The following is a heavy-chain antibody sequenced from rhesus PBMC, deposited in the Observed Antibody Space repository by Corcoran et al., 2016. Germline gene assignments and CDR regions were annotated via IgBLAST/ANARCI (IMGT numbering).Heavy chain of an antibody. CDR3: AGSGTYSY. Sequence: QVQLQESGPGLVKPSETLPLTCAVSGVSISNHYWSWIRQAPGKGLEVLGRIYDSGGSTDSNPSLTRRVTISIDTSKNQFSLKLRSVTAADTAVYYCAGSGTYSYWGQGLLVTVSS. J-gene: IGHJ4*01. CDR1: GVSISNHY. D-gene: IGHD1-44*01. V-gene: IGHV4S2*01. CDR2: IYDSGGST.